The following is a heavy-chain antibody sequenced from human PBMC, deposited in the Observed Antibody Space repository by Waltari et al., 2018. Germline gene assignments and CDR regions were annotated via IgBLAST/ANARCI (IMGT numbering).Heavy chain of an antibody. CDR1: GFTFDDYA. D-gene: IGHD6-19*01. CDR3: AKAYSSGWTHFDY. CDR2: ISWNSGSI. Sequence: EVQLVESGGGLVKPGGSLRLSCAASGFTFDDYAMHWVRQAPGKGLEWVSGISWNSGSIGYADSVKGRFTISRDNAKNSLYLQMNSLRAEDTALYYCAKAYSSGWTHFDYWGQGTLVTVSS. V-gene: IGHV3-9*01. J-gene: IGHJ4*02.